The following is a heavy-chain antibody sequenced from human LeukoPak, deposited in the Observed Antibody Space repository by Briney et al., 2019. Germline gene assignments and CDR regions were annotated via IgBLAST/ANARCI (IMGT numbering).Heavy chain of an antibody. J-gene: IGHJ3*01. Sequence: GGSLRLSCEASGFTFSTYSMQWVRQAPEKGLEWVSYISSSRGTIWYADSVKGRFTISRDNAKSSLYLQMNSLRAEDTAVYYCARDLVGTNPDSFDVWSQGTMVTVSS. CDR3: ARDLVGTNPDSFDV. CDR2: ISSSRGTI. V-gene: IGHV3-48*04. D-gene: IGHD1-1*01. CDR1: GFTFSTYS.